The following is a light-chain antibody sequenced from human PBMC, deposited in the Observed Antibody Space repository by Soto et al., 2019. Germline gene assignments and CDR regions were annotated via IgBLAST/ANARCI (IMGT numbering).Light chain of an antibody. CDR2: GVT. CDR3: SSYSTSFFYV. Sequence: QSALTQPASVSGSPGPSITISCTGTSADIGFYDYVSWYQQYPGKAPNLLIYGVTYRPSGISYRFSGSKSGSTASLTISGLRDEDDAYYYCSSYSTSFFYVFGTGTKLTVL. V-gene: IGLV2-14*01. CDR1: SADIGFYDY. J-gene: IGLJ1*01.